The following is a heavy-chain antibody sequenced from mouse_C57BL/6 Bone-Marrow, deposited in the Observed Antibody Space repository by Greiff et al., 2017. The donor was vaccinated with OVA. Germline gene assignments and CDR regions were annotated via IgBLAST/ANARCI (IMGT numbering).Heavy chain of an antibody. V-gene: IGHV1-61*01. D-gene: IGHD6-5*01. CDR2: IYPSDSET. Sequence: QVQLQQPGAELVRPGSSVKLSCKASGYTFTSYWMDWVKQRPGQGLEWIGNIYPSDSETHYNQKFKDKATLTVDKSSSTAYMQLSSLTSEDSAVYYCARGGLWHVDYWGQGTTLTVSS. J-gene: IGHJ2*01. CDR3: ARGGLWHVDY. CDR1: GYTFTSYW.